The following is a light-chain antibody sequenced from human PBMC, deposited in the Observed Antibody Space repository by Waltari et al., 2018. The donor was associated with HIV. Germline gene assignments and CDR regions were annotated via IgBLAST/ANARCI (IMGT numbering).Light chain of an antibody. CDR2: QAA. CDR1: QNVGAF. Sequence: DIRLTQSPSTLSASAGDRVTITCRAGQNVGAFLAWYQQKPGKPPKLLIFQAAILEGGVPSRFSGSVSGSDFTLTIHGLQSDDFATYYCHQYASFSGTFGQGTKVELK. V-gene: IGKV1-5*03. CDR3: HQYASFSGT. J-gene: IGKJ1*01.